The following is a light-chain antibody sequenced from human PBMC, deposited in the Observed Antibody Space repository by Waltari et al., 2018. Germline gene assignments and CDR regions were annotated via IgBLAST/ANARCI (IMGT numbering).Light chain of an antibody. CDR2: DAS. J-gene: IGKJ5*01. CDR1: QGISSR. CDR3: HLANSFPYT. Sequence: DIQMTQSPSSVSASVGDRVTITCRASQGISSRLAWYQQKPGKAPKLLIYDASSLQSGVPLRFSGSGSGTDFTLTINSLQPEDFATYYCHLANSFPYTFGQGTRLEIK. V-gene: IGKV1-12*02.